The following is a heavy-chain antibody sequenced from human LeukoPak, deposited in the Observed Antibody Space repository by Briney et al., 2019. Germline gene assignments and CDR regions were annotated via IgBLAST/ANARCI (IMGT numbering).Heavy chain of an antibody. V-gene: IGHV1-18*01. Sequence: ASVKVSCKASGYTFTRYGISWVRQAPGQGLEWMGWISGYNGNTNHAQKLQGRATMTTDTSTSTAYMELRSLRSDDTAVYYCARNYDSSGYYYYGLDVWGHGTTVTVSS. J-gene: IGHJ6*02. D-gene: IGHD3-22*01. CDR3: ARNYDSSGYYYYGLDV. CDR1: GYTFTRYG. CDR2: ISGYNGNT.